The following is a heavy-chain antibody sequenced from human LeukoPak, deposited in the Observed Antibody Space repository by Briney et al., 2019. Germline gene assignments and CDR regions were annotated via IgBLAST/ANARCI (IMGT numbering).Heavy chain of an antibody. V-gene: IGHV3-21*01. CDR3: ARDVLGAAAVDY. Sequence: GGSLRLSCAASGFTFSSYSMNWVRQAPGKGLEWVSSISSSSSYIYYADSVKGRFTISRDNAKNSLYLQMNSLRAEDTALYYCARDVLGAAAVDYWGQGTLVTVSS. J-gene: IGHJ4*02. D-gene: IGHD6-13*01. CDR2: ISSSSSYI. CDR1: GFTFSSYS.